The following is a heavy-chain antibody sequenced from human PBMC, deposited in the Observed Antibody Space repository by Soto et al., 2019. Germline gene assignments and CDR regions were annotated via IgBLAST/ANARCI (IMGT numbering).Heavy chain of an antibody. Sequence: GGSLRLSCAASGFTFSSYSMNWVRQAPGKGLEWVSSISSSSSYIYYADSVKGRFTISRDNAKNSLYLQMNSLRAEDTAVYYCARDRVAAADDFDYWGQGTLVTVSS. J-gene: IGHJ4*02. CDR2: ISSSSSYI. CDR3: ARDRVAAADDFDY. CDR1: GFTFSSYS. V-gene: IGHV3-21*01. D-gene: IGHD6-13*01.